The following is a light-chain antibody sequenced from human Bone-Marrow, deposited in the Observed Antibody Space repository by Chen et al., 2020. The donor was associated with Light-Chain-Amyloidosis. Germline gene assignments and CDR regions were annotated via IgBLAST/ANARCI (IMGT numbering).Light chain of an antibody. Sequence: IQLTQSPSSLSASVGDRVTITCRASQDISTSLAWYQQKPGEAPKLLLYAASTLQSGVPSRFSGSGSGTDFTLTISSLQPEDFATLYCQQLSRYPITFGQGIRLDIK. CDR3: QQLSRYPIT. V-gene: IGKV1-9*01. CDR1: QDISTS. J-gene: IGKJ5*01. CDR2: AAS.